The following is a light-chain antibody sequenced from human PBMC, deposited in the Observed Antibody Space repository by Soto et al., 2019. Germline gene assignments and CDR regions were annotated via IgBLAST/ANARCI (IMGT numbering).Light chain of an antibody. CDR2: AAS. CDR1: QSITSY. Sequence: DIQGTQSPSSLSASVGDRVTITCLSSQSITSYLNWYLQKPGKAPELLIHAASRLQSGVPSRFSGSGSGTDFTLTISSLQPEDFATYYCQQTYGTPQTFGQGTKVDIK. CDR3: QQTYGTPQT. J-gene: IGKJ1*01. V-gene: IGKV1-39*01.